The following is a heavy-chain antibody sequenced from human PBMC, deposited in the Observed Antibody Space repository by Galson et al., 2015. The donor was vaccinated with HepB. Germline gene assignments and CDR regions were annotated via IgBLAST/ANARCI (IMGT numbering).Heavy chain of an antibody. CDR3: ARDLGYTSSWYD. CDR1: GGTFSSYS. CDR2: IIPIFGTR. Sequence: SVKVSCKAPGGTFSSYSINWVRQAPGQGLEWMGGIIPIFGTRNYAQKLQGRVTITADESTTTAYMELNSLRSDDTAVYYCARDLGYTSSWYDWGQGTLVTGSS. V-gene: IGHV1-69*13. D-gene: IGHD6-13*01. J-gene: IGHJ4*02.